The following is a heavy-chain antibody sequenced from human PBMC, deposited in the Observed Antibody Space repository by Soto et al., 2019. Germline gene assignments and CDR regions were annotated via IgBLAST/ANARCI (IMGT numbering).Heavy chain of an antibody. J-gene: IGHJ4*02. V-gene: IGHV4-39*01. CDR2: IYYSGST. Sequence: QLQLQESGPGLVKPSETLSLTCTVSGGSISSSSYYWGWIRQPPGKGLEWIGSIYYSGSTYYNPSLQSRVTISVDTSKSQFSLRLSSVTAADTAVYYCARQVRSSSPPDYFDYWGQGTLVTVSS. D-gene: IGHD6-6*01. CDR3: ARQVRSSSPPDYFDY. CDR1: GGSISSSSYY.